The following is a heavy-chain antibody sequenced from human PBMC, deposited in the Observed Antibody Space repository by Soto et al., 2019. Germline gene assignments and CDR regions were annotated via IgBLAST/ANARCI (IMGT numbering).Heavy chain of an antibody. V-gene: IGHV3-11*01. Sequence: PGGSLRLSCAASGITFSDHYMSWLRQAPGKGLEWVSYISSSGSTIYYADSVKGRFTISRDNAKNSLYLQMNSLRAEDTAVYYCASPYAISFHYWGQGALVTVSS. J-gene: IGHJ4*02. CDR2: ISSSGSTI. CDR3: ASPYAISFHY. D-gene: IGHD2-8*01. CDR1: GITFSDHY.